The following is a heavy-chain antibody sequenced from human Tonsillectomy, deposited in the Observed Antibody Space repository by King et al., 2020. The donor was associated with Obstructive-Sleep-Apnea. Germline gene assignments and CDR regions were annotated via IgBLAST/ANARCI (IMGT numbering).Heavy chain of an antibody. D-gene: IGHD3-9*01. Sequence: QLVQSGGGLVQPGGSLRLSCAASGFTFSSYSMNWVRQAPGKGLEWVSYISSSSSTIYYADSVKGRFTISRDNAKNSLYLQMNSLRAEDTAVVYCAREGYGYDMLTGYHYGMDVWGQGTTVTVSS. CDR1: GFTFSSYS. CDR2: ISSSSSTI. J-gene: IGHJ6*02. V-gene: IGHV3-48*01. CDR3: AREGYGYDMLTGYHYGMDV.